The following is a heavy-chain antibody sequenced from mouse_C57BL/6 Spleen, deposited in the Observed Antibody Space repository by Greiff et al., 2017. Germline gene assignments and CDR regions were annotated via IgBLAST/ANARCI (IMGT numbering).Heavy chain of an antibody. J-gene: IGHJ4*01. CDR3: ARDGYYDAMDY. V-gene: IGHV1-18*01. CDR2: INPDNGGT. Sequence: VQLQQSGPELVKPGASVKISCKASGYTFTDYYMDWVKQSHGQGLEWIGDINPDNGGTIYNEKFQGKATLTVDTSSSTAYMELRSLTSEDTAVYYCARDGYYDAMDYWGQGISVTVSA. CDR1: GYTFTDYY. D-gene: IGHD2-3*01.